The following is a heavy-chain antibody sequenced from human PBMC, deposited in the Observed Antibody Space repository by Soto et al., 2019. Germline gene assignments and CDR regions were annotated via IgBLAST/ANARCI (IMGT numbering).Heavy chain of an antibody. CDR2: ISSSSTI. CDR1: GFTFSSYS. CDR3: ARAYSSGWYGLDWYFDL. D-gene: IGHD6-19*01. J-gene: IGHJ2*01. Sequence: GGSLRLSCAASGFTFSSYSMNWVRQAPGKGLEWVSYISSSSTIYYEDSVKGRFTISRNNAKNSLYLQMNRLRAEDTAVYYCARAYSSGWYGLDWYFDLWGRGTLVTVSS. V-gene: IGHV3-48*01.